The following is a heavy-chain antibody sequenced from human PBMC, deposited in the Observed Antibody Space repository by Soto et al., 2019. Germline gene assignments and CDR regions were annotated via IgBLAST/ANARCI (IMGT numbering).Heavy chain of an antibody. J-gene: IGHJ4*02. CDR3: ANSHAGAHITAAVH. V-gene: IGHV4-30-2*01. CDR1: GGSISSGGYS. Sequence: QLQLQESGSGLVKPSQTLSLTCAVSGGSISSGGYSWSWIRQPPGTGLEWIGYIYHSGSTYSNPSRERRVTISVDRTKNQFSLKLSSVTAADTAVYYCANSHAGAHITAAVHWGQGTLVTVSS. D-gene: IGHD6-13*01. CDR2: IYHSGST.